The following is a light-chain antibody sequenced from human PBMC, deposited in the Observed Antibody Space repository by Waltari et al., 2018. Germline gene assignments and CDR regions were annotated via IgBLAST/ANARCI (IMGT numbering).Light chain of an antibody. Sequence: EIVLTQSPGTLSLSPGERATLSCWASQSVGRSLAWYQQKRGPAPRPLIYGASTRATGIPDRFSGSGSGTDFSLTISRLEPEDFAVYYCQHYVRLPVTFGQGTKVEI. CDR3: QHYVRLPVT. J-gene: IGKJ1*01. CDR1: QSVGRS. CDR2: GAS. V-gene: IGKV3-20*01.